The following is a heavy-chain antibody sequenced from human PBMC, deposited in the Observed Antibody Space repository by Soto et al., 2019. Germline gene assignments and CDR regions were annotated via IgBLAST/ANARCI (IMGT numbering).Heavy chain of an antibody. D-gene: IGHD3-10*01. CDR2: VHYSGSA. Sequence: PSETLSLTCTVSGGSISSYFWHWIRQPPGKGLEWIGYVHYSGSASYNPSLKSRVTISADTSKNQFSLKLNSVTAADTAVYYCARVTGHLLFPGLWGQGAMVTVSS. J-gene: IGHJ4*02. V-gene: IGHV4-59*08. CDR3: ARVTGHLLFPGL. CDR1: GGSISSYF.